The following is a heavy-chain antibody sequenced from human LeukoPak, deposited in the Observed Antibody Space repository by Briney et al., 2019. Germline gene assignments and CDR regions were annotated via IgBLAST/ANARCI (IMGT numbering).Heavy chain of an antibody. Sequence: PSETLSLTCTVSGGSISSYYWSWIRQPPGKGLEWIGNIYYSGSTNYNPSLKSRVTISVDTSKNQFSLKLSSVTAADTAVYYCARGAPAVVAAAIMDVWGKGTTVTVSS. CDR1: GGSISSYY. CDR2: IYYSGST. V-gene: IGHV4-59*01. D-gene: IGHD2-15*01. J-gene: IGHJ6*04. CDR3: ARGAPAVVAAAIMDV.